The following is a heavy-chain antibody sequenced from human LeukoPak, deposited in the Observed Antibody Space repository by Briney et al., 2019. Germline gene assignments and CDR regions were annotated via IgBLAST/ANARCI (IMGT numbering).Heavy chain of an antibody. CDR1: GFTFTSYD. CDR3: AREVCYDILTGYYDYGMDV. Sequence: GASVKVSCKASGFTFTSYDINWVRQASGQGLEWMGWMNPNNGNTGYAQKFQGRVTMTRDTSISTAYMELSSLRSEDTAVYYCAREVCYDILTGYYDYGMDVWGQGTTVTVSS. J-gene: IGHJ6*02. CDR2: MNPNNGNT. V-gene: IGHV1-8*01. D-gene: IGHD3-9*01.